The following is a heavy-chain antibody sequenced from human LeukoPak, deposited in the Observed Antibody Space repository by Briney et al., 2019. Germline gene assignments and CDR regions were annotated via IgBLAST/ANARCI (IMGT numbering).Heavy chain of an antibody. CDR1: GFNFYSFT. D-gene: IGHD6-25*01. J-gene: IGHJ4*02. CDR3: ATTTSSGWVPFDY. CDR2: ISTGGSTI. V-gene: IGHV3-48*01. Sequence: PGGSLRLSCVASGFNFYSFTMNWVRQAPGKGLEWVSYISTGGSTIYYRDSVRGRFTISRDNAKNTLYLQMSNLTAEDTGVYFCATTTSSGWVPFDYWGQGTLVAVSS.